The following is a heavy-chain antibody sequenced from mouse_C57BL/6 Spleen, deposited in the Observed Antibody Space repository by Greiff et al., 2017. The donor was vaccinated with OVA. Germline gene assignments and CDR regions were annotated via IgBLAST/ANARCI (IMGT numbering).Heavy chain of an antibody. CDR1: GYSITSGYY. V-gene: IGHV3-6*01. CDR3: ARIPLLLLYFDY. J-gene: IGHJ2*01. Sequence: EVKLVESGPGLVKPSQSLSLTCSVTGYSITSGYYWNWIRQFPGNILEWMGYISYDGSNNYNPSLKNRISITRDTSKNQFFLKLNSVTTEDTATYYCARIPLLLLYFDYWGQGTTLTVSS. D-gene: IGHD1-1*01. CDR2: ISYDGSN.